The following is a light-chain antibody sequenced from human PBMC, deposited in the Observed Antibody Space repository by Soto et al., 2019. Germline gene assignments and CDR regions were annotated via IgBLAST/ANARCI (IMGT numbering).Light chain of an antibody. CDR3: QQSYSTPQELT. CDR1: QSISGY. Sequence: DIQMTQSPSSLSASVGDRVTITCRASQSISGYLNWYQQKPGKAPKLLIYSASSLQSGVPSRFSGSGSGTDFTLTISSLQPEDFATYYCQQSYSTPQELTFGGGTKVEIK. J-gene: IGKJ4*01. CDR2: SAS. V-gene: IGKV1-39*01.